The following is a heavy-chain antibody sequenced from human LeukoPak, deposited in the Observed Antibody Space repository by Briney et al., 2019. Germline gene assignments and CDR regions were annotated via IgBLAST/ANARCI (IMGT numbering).Heavy chain of an antibody. J-gene: IGHJ5*02. Sequence: SETLSLTCTVSGGSFSNYYWSWIRQPPGKGLEWIGEINDSGSTTYNPSLKSRVTMSVDTSRNHFSLKLNSVTAADTAEYYCARRVGVIAAPNAWGQGTLVTVSS. V-gene: IGHV4-34*01. CDR2: INDSGST. CDR3: ARRVGVIAAPNA. CDR1: GGSFSNYY. D-gene: IGHD6-6*01.